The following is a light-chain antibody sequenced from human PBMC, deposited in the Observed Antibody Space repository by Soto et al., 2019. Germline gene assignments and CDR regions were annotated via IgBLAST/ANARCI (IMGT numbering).Light chain of an antibody. CDR2: EVS. J-gene: IGLJ3*02. CDR1: SSDVGGYNY. CDR3: SSYAGSNNVV. Sequence: QSALTQPPSASGSPGQSVTISCTGTSSDVGGYNYVSWYQQHPGKAPKLMIYEVSQRPSGVPNRFSGSKSGNTASLTVSGLLAEDEADYSCSSYAGSNNVVFGGGTKLTVL. V-gene: IGLV2-8*01.